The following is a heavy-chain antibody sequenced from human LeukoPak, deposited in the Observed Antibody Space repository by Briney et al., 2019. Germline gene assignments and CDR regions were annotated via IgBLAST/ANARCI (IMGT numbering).Heavy chain of an antibody. Sequence: SVKVSRKGSRYTPIGYYMHGVRQTPGQGVEWMLWINPNSGGKNYAQKLHGRVTMTTDTSKGIAYMELRSQRSDVTSVYYCARDIGHYMHVGGKGTALTVPS. CDR1: RYTPIGYY. CDR2: INPNSGGK. CDR3: ARDIGHYMHV. J-gene: IGHJ6*03. D-gene: IGHD3-16*02. V-gene: IGHV1-2*02.